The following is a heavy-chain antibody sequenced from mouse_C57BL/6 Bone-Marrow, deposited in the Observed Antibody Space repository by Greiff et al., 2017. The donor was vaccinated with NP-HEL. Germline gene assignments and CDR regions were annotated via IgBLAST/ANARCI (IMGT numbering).Heavy chain of an antibody. CDR3: ARGCLYYFDY. V-gene: IGHV1-4*01. CDR2: INPSSGYT. J-gene: IGHJ2*01. Sequence: QVQLQQSGAELARPGASVKMSCKASGYTSTSYTMHWVKQRPGQGLEWIGYINPSSGYTKYNQKFKDKATLTADKSSSTAYMQLSSLTSEDSAVYYCARGCLYYFDYWGQGTTLTVSS. D-gene: IGHD6-1*01. CDR1: GYTSTSYT.